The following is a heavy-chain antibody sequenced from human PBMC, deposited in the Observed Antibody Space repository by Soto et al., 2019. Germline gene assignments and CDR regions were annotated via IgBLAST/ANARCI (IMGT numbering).Heavy chain of an antibody. CDR2: INPGADRT. V-gene: IGHV1-46*03. D-gene: IGHD3-9*01. CDR3: ARSSSSYNILSSLHMQRVPLGHSMDV. Sequence: ASVKVSCKTSGYTFTDSFIHWVRQAPGQGLEWMGIINPGADRTTYPQNFQGRVGITRYTSTSIVYMELSSLRSEDTAVYYCARSSSSYNILSSLHMQRVPLGHSMDVRGQGTTVTVSS. CDR1: GYTFTDSF. J-gene: IGHJ6*02.